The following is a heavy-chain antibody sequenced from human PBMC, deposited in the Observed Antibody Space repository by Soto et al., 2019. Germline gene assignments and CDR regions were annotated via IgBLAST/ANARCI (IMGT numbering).Heavy chain of an antibody. CDR1: GGSVSSFY. CDR2: IYYSRST. J-gene: IGHJ6*03. CDR3: ARDGGGSSSSYYYYYYMDV. D-gene: IGHD6-6*01. Sequence: SETLSLTCTVSGGSVSSFYWSWIRQPPGKGLEWIGYIYYSRSTNYNPSLKSRVTISVDTSKNQFSLKLSSVTAADTAVYYCARDGGGSSSSYYYYYYMDVWGKGTTVTVSS. V-gene: IGHV4-59*02.